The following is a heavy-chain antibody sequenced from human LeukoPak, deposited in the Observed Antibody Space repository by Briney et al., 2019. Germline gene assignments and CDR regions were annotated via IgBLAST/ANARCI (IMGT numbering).Heavy chain of an antibody. CDR1: GGSISSYY. CDR2: IYYSGST. Sequence: KPSETLSLTCTVSGGSISSYYWSWIRQPPGKGLEWIGYIYYSGSTNYDPSLKSRVTISVDTSKNQFSLKLSSVTAADTAVYYCARVRIDSSAQELFDYWGQGTLVTVSS. D-gene: IGHD3-22*01. V-gene: IGHV4-59*12. CDR3: ARVRIDSSAQELFDY. J-gene: IGHJ4*02.